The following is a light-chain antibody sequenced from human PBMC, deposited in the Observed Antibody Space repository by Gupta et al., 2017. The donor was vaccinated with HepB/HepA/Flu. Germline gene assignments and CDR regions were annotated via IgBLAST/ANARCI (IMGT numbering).Light chain of an antibody. CDR2: DAS. V-gene: IGKV3-15*01. CDR1: QSVSSS. Sequence: EIVMTQSPATLSASPGERATLSCRASQSVSSSLAWYQQKPGQPPRLLIYDASTRATGIPSRCSGRGSGTEFTLTISVLQSADFAFYYCQHITRWPLTFGQGTHVEIK. CDR3: QHITRWPLT. J-gene: IGKJ5*01.